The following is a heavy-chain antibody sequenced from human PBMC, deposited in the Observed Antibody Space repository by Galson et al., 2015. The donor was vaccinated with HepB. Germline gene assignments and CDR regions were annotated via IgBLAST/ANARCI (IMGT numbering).Heavy chain of an antibody. V-gene: IGHV5-51*03. CDR1: GYSFTSYW. D-gene: IGHD2-21*01. Sequence: QSGAEVKKPGESLKISCKGSGYSFTSYWIGWVRQMPGKGLEWMGIIYPGDSDTRYSPSFQGQVTISADKSISTAYLQWSSLKASDTAMYYCARSLAYCGGDCYDYFDYWGQGTLVTVSS. CDR3: ARSLAYCGGDCYDYFDY. J-gene: IGHJ4*02. CDR2: IYPGDSDT.